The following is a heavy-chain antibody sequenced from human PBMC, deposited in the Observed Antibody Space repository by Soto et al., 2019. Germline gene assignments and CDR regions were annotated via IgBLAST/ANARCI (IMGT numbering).Heavy chain of an antibody. CDR2: IYYSGST. J-gene: IGHJ3*02. CDR1: GGSISSYY. D-gene: IGHD4-17*01. CDR3: AGYPMTTVTMGVFDI. Sequence: SETLSLTCTVSGGSISSYYWSWIRQPPGKGLEWIGYIYYSGSTNYNPSLKSRVTISVDTSKNQFSLKLSSVTAADTAVYYCAGYPMTTVTMGVFDIWGQGTMVTVSS. V-gene: IGHV4-59*01.